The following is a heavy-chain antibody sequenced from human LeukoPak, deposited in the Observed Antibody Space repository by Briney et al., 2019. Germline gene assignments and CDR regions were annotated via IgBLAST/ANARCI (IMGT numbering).Heavy chain of an antibody. Sequence: PSETLSLTCNVSGGSFSSYYWSWIRQPPGKGLEWIGEINHSGSTNYNPSLKSRVTISVDTSKNQCSLKLSSVTAADTAMYYCARESTTVAGTFDYWGQGTLVTVSS. CDR1: GGSFSSYY. CDR3: ARESTTVAGTFDY. V-gene: IGHV4-34*01. J-gene: IGHJ4*02. CDR2: INHSGST. D-gene: IGHD6-19*01.